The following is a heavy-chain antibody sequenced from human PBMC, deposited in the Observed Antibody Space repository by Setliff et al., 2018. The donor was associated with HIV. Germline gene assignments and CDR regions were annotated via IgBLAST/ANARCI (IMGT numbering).Heavy chain of an antibody. CDR1: GGSINRNSYY. CDR3: ARSLAGLMNYFDY. Sequence: SETLSLTCTVSGGSINRNSYYWGWIRQAPGRGLEWIGSIYNSGSTYYNPSLKSRIIISSDTSKNQISLRLTSVTAADTAVYFCARSLAGLMNYFDYWGQGMLVTVSS. D-gene: IGHD6-19*01. CDR2: IYNSGST. V-gene: IGHV4-39*01. J-gene: IGHJ4*02.